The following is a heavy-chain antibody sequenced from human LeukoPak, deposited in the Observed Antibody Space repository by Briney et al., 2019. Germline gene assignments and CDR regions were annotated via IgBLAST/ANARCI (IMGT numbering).Heavy chain of an antibody. Sequence: GGSLRLSCAASGLSFRTFRISWVSHSPGKGMGWISYISSSGDDIYYADSVGGRFTISRDNAKNSVYLQMNSLRVEDTAVYYCARGGQGRDDYFDYWGQGTVVTVSA. CDR1: GLSFRTFR. V-gene: IGHV3-21*05. CDR2: ISSSGDDI. J-gene: IGHJ4*02. CDR3: ARGGQGRDDYFDY.